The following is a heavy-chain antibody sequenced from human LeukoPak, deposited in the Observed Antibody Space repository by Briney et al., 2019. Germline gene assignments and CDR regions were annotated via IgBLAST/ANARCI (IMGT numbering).Heavy chain of an antibody. CDR3: ARDPQEGYCSGGSCYGGYDY. Sequence: PSETLSLTCTVSGGSISSYYWSWIRQPPGKGLEWIGYIYYSGSTNYNPSLKSRVTISVDTSKNQFSLKLSSVTAADTAVYCCARDPQEGYCSGGSCYGGYDYWGLGTLVTVSS. CDR2: IYYSGST. J-gene: IGHJ4*02. CDR1: GGSISSYY. D-gene: IGHD2-15*01. V-gene: IGHV4-59*01.